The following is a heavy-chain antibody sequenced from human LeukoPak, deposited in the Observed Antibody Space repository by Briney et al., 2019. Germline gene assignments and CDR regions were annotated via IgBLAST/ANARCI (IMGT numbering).Heavy chain of an antibody. CDR2: IKSKSDGGTT. CDR3: STADLIGVDYYYYYRDV. Sequence: GGSLRLSCAASGFTFSNAWMNWVRQTPGKGLEWVGRIKSKSDGGTTDYAAPVKGRFSISRDDSKTTLYLQMNSLKAEDTAVYYCSTADLIGVDYYYYYRDVWGEGTTVTVSS. J-gene: IGHJ6*03. V-gene: IGHV3-15*01. D-gene: IGHD2-21*01. CDR1: GFTFSNAW.